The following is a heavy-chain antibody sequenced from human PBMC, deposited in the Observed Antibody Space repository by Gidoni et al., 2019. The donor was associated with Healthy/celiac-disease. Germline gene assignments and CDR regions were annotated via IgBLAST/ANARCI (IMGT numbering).Heavy chain of an antibody. J-gene: IGHJ2*01. Sequence: QVQLVESGGGVVQPGRSLRLSCAASGFTFSSYAMHWVRQAPGKGLECVAVISYDGSNKYYADSVKGRFTISRDNSKNTLYLQMNSLRAEDTAVYYCARGGYYGSGSYPGVGYFDLWGRGTLVTVSS. CDR1: GFTFSSYA. CDR3: ARGGYYGSGSYPGVGYFDL. V-gene: IGHV3-30*04. CDR2: ISYDGSNK. D-gene: IGHD3-10*01.